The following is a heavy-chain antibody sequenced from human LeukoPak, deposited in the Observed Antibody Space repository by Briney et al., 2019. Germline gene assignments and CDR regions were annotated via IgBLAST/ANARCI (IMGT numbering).Heavy chain of an antibody. Sequence: GGSLRLSCAASGFTFSSYSMNWVRQAPGKGLEWVSSISSSSSYIYYADSVKGRFTISRDNAKNSLYLQMNSLRAEDKAVYYCARDSEWDFWSLKYGMDVWGQGTTVTVSS. CDR2: ISSSSSYI. CDR3: ARDSEWDFWSLKYGMDV. CDR1: GFTFSSYS. V-gene: IGHV3-21*01. J-gene: IGHJ6*02. D-gene: IGHD3-3*01.